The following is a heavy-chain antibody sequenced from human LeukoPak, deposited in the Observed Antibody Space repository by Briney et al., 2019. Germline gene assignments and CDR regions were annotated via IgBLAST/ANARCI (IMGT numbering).Heavy chain of an antibody. D-gene: IGHD2-15*01. J-gene: IGHJ4*02. Sequence: ASVKVSCKASGYTFTSYYMHWVRQAPGQGPEWMGIINPSGGSTSYAQKFQGRVTMTRDTSTSTVYMELSSLRSEDTAAYYCARCLVLGPNDFWGQGTLVTVSS. V-gene: IGHV1-46*01. CDR3: ARCLVLGPNDF. CDR1: GYTFTSYY. CDR2: INPSGGST.